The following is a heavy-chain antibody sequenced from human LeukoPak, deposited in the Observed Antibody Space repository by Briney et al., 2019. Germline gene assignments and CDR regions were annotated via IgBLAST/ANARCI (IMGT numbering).Heavy chain of an antibody. D-gene: IGHD3-22*01. CDR1: GYTFTSYA. J-gene: IGHJ2*01. V-gene: IGHV1-69*13. CDR2: IIPIFGTA. CDR3: ARVGVPYYYDSSGNWYVDL. Sequence: SVKVSCKASGYTFTSYAISWVRQAPGQGLEWMGGIIPIFGTANYAQKFQGRVTITADESTSTAYMELSRLRSEDTAVYYCARVGVPYYYDSSGNWYVDLWGRGTLVTVSS.